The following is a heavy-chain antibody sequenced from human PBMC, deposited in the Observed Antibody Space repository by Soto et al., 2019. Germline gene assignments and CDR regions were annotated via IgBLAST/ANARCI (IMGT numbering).Heavy chain of an antibody. Sequence: GESLKISGKGSGYSCTTYWIVWVRQMPGKGLEWLGIIYPGDCDARYSPFIQGHLTISADKSISTAYFHWSSLQASDTAMYYCATAMDIWGQGTTVTVSS. CDR2: IYPGDCDA. CDR1: GYSCTTYW. CDR3: ATAMDI. J-gene: IGHJ6*02. V-gene: IGHV5-51*01.